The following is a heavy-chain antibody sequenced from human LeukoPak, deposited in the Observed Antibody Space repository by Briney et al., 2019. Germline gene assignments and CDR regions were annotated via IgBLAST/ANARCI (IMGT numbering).Heavy chain of an antibody. D-gene: IGHD6-6*01. CDR2: ISSSSSYI. Sequence: GGSLRLSCAASGFTFSSYSMNWVRQAPGKGLEWVSFISSSSSYIYYADSVRGRFTISRDNAKNSLYLLMNSLRAEDTAVYYCASPGPEFSSSSILDYWGQGTLVTVSS. V-gene: IGHV3-21*01. CDR3: ASPGPEFSSSSILDY. J-gene: IGHJ4*02. CDR1: GFTFSSYS.